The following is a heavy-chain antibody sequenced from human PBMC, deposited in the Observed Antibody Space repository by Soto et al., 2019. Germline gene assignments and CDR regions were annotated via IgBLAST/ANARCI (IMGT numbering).Heavy chain of an antibody. CDR3: EKDPLISMTAINMPFDY. Sequence: GVSLRLSCAASGFTFSSYAMSWVRQAPGKGLEWVSSITHSGASTYYADSVKGRFTISKDNSKNTLYLQMNSLRAEDTAVYYCEKDPLISMTAINMPFDYWGQGTLVTVSS. J-gene: IGHJ4*02. V-gene: IGHV3-23*01. D-gene: IGHD2-21*02. CDR2: ITHSGAST. CDR1: GFTFSSYA.